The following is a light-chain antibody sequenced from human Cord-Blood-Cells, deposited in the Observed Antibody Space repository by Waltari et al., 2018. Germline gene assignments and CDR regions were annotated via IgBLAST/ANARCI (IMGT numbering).Light chain of an antibody. CDR2: DVS. Sequence: QSALTQPASVSRSPGQSITISGTGTSSYVGGYHHVSWYQQHQGKAPKLMIYDVSNRPSGVSNRFSGSKSGNTASLTISGLQAEDEADYYCSSYTSSSTRVFGGGTKLTVL. J-gene: IGLJ3*02. V-gene: IGLV2-14*03. CDR3: SSYTSSSTRV. CDR1: SSYVGGYHH.